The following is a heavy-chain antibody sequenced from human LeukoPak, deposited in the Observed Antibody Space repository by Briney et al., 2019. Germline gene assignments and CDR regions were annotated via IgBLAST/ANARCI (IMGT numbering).Heavy chain of an antibody. CDR2: IKQDGSEK. Sequence: GGSLRLSCAASGFTFSNAWMSWVRQAPGKGLEWVANIKQDGSEKYYVDSVKGRFTISRDNAKNSLYLQMNSLRAEDTAVYYCARDTKKYYYDSSGYHFQHWGQGTLVTVSS. V-gene: IGHV3-7*01. CDR3: ARDTKKYYYDSSGYHFQH. CDR1: GFTFSNAW. D-gene: IGHD3-22*01. J-gene: IGHJ1*01.